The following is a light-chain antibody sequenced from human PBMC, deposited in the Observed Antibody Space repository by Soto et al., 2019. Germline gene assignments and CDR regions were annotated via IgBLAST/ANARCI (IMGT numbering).Light chain of an antibody. Sequence: EIVMTQSPGTLSVFPGERATLSCRASQSVRTNLAWYQQKPGQAPRLLIYGASTRAPGIPARFSGSGAGTELTLTISSLQSEDFAVYYCQQDNDWPGTFGQGTTLEVK. CDR3: QQDNDWPGT. CDR1: QSVRTN. CDR2: GAS. J-gene: IGKJ2*01. V-gene: IGKV3-15*01.